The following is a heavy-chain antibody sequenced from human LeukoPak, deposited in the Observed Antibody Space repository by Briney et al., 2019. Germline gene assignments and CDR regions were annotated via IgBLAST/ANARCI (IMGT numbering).Heavy chain of an antibody. Sequence: PGGSLRLSCAASGFTFSSYWMSWVRQAPGKGLEWVANIKQDGSEKYYVDSVKGRFTISRDNAKNSLYLQMNSLRAEDTAVYYCARDDCSSTSCYRLGYYYYGMDVWGQGTTVTVSS. J-gene: IGHJ6*02. V-gene: IGHV3-7*01. CDR1: GFTFSSYW. D-gene: IGHD2-2*02. CDR3: ARDDCSSTSCYRLGYYYYGMDV. CDR2: IKQDGSEK.